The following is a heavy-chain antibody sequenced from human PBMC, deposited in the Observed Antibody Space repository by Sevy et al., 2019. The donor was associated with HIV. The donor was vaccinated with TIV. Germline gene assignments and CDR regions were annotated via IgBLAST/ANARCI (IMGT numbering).Heavy chain of an antibody. Sequence: GGSLRLSCAASGFTFSSYAMSWVRRAPGKGLEWVSALSGSGGSTNYADSVKGRFTISRDNSKNSLYLQMNSLRAEDTAVYYCAKVPGWAITMVRGVSPYFDYWGQGTLVTVSS. V-gene: IGHV3-23*01. CDR1: GFTFSSYA. CDR2: LSGSGGST. J-gene: IGHJ4*02. CDR3: AKVPGWAITMVRGVSPYFDY. D-gene: IGHD3-10*01.